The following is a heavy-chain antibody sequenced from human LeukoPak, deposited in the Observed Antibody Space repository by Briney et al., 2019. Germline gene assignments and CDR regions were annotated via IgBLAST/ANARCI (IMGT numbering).Heavy chain of an antibody. Sequence: SETLSLTCTVSGGSISSYYWSWIRQPAGKGLEWIGRIYTNGSTNYNPSLKSRVTMSVDTSKNQFSLKLSSVTAADTAVYYCARTDDYYGDYVWGIWGQGTLVTVSS. D-gene: IGHD4-17*01. CDR3: ARTDDYYGDYVWGI. V-gene: IGHV4-4*07. J-gene: IGHJ4*02. CDR2: IYTNGST. CDR1: GGSISSYY.